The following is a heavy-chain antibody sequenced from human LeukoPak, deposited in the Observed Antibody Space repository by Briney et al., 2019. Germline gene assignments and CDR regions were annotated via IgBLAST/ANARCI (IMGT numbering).Heavy chain of an antibody. D-gene: IGHD5-12*01. V-gene: IGHV1-69*13. J-gene: IGHJ3*02. CDR2: IIPIFGTA. CDR3: ARGAWVDIVATTNAFDI. CDR1: GYTFTSYG. Sequence: ASVKVSCKASGYTFTSYGISWVRQAPGQGLEWMGGIIPIFGTANYAQKFQGRVTITADESTSTAYMELSSLRSEDTAVYYCARGAWVDIVATTNAFDIWGQGTMVTVSS.